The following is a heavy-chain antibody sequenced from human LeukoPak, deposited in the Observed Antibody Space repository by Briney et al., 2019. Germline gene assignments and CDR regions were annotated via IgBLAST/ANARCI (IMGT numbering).Heavy chain of an antibody. V-gene: IGHV1-24*01. D-gene: IGHD6-19*01. Sequence: GGSVNVSCKVSGYTPTELSIHWVRHAPRNGREGRGGFVIEDGETIYAQKFQGRVTMTEDTSTDTAYMQLSSLRSEDTAVYYCATYRVGIAVAANLFDYWGQGTLVTVSS. CDR2: FVIEDGET. J-gene: IGHJ4*02. CDR3: ATYRVGIAVAANLFDY. CDR1: GYTPTELS.